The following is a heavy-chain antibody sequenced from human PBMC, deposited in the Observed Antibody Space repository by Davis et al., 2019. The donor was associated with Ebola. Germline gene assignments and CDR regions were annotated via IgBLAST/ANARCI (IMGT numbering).Heavy chain of an antibody. Sequence: GESLKTSCVASGFTFSNYDMHWVRQVTGKGLEWVSAIDPAGNTYYLDSVKGRFTISRENAKKSLYLQMNGLRAGDTAVYYCARSSYQPDYWGQGTLVTVSS. CDR2: IDPAGNT. V-gene: IGHV3-13*01. CDR1: GFTFSNYD. D-gene: IGHD2-2*01. J-gene: IGHJ4*02. CDR3: ARSSYQPDY.